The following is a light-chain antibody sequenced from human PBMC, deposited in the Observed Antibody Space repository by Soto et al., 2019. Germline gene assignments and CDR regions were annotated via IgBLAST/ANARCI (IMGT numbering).Light chain of an antibody. J-gene: IGLJ2*01. V-gene: IGLV2-14*03. CDR2: DVN. CDR3: SSHSSSSTLVV. CDR1: SSDVGGYNY. Sequence: SALTQPASMSGSPGQSITIACTGTSSDVGGYNYVYWYRQHPGKAPKLMIYDVNNRPSGVSNRFSGSKSGNTASLTISGLQAADEADYYCSSHSSSSTLVVFGGGTQLTVL.